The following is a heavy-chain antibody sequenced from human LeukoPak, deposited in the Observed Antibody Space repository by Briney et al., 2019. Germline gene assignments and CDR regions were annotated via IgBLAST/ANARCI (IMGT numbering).Heavy chain of an antibody. CDR3: TRENGGYKGYEDY. Sequence: PGGSLRLSCAASGFTFSSYEMNWVRQAPGEGLVWVSRTNSDGSSTSYADSVKGRFTISRDNAKKTLYLQMNSLRAEDTAVYYCTRENGGYKGYEDYWGQGTLVTVSS. V-gene: IGHV3-74*01. CDR1: GFTFSSYE. CDR2: TNSDGSST. D-gene: IGHD5-12*01. J-gene: IGHJ4*02.